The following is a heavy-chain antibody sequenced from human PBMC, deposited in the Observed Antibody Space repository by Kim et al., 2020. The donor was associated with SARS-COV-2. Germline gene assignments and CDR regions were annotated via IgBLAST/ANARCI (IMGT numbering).Heavy chain of an antibody. CDR2: ISYDGSNK. CDR1: GFTFSSYA. V-gene: IGHV3-30-3*01. D-gene: IGHD6-19*01. Sequence: GGSLRLSCAASGFTFSSYAMHWVRQAPGKGLEWVAVISYDGSNKYYADSVKGRFTISRDNSKNTLYLQMNSLRADDTAVDHCARDRGSGWPYYYYYMDV. J-gene: IGHJ6*03. CDR3: ARDRGSGWPYYYYYMDV.